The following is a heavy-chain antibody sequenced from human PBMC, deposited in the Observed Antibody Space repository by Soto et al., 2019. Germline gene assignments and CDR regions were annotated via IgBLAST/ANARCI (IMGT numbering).Heavy chain of an antibody. J-gene: IGHJ6*02. CDR3: ARGPSIAAAGQRNYYYYYGMDV. D-gene: IGHD6-13*01. CDR1: GGTFSSYA. V-gene: IGHV1-69*06. CDR2: IIPIFGTA. Sequence: ASVKVSCKASGGTFSSYAISWVRQAPGQGLEWMGGIIPIFGTANYAQKFQGRVTITADKSTSTAYMELSSLRSEDTAVYYCARGPSIAAAGQRNYYYYYGMDVWGQGTTVTVSS.